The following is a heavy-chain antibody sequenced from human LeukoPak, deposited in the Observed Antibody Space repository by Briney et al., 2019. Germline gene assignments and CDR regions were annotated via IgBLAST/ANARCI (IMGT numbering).Heavy chain of an antibody. CDR3: ARGDYAYCGGDCYNDNWFDP. CDR2: IYTSGST. V-gene: IGHV4-61*02. J-gene: IGHJ5*02. D-gene: IGHD2-21*02. Sequence: SQTLSLTCAVSGGSISSGGYSWSWIRQPPGKGLEWIGRIYTSGSTNYNPSLKSRVTMSVDTSKNQFSLKLSSVTAADTAVYYCARGDYAYCGGDCYNDNWFDPWGQGTLVTVSS. CDR1: GGSISSGGYS.